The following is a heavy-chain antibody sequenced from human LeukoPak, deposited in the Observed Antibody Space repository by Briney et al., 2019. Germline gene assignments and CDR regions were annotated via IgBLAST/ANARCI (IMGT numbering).Heavy chain of an antibody. CDR3: AREGGNYDILTGYYSLYYFDY. V-gene: IGHV4-4*07. D-gene: IGHD3-9*01. J-gene: IGHJ4*02. CDR1: GRSISSYY. Sequence: SETLSLTCTVSGRSISSYYWSWIRQPAGKGLEWIGRIYTSGSTNYNPSLKSRVTMSVDTSKNQFSLKLSSVTAADTAVYYCAREGGNYDILTGYYSLYYFDYWGQGTLVTVSS. CDR2: IYTSGST.